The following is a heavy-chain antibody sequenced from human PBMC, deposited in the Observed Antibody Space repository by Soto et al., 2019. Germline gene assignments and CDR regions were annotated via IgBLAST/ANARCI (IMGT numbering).Heavy chain of an antibody. D-gene: IGHD1-1*01. J-gene: IGHJ3*02. CDR1: GFIFGAYS. CDR3: AKDWTSI. CDR2: ISGSGSST. Sequence: EVQLLASGGGLVQRGGSLKISCAASGFIFGAYSMTWLRQPPGKGLEWVSTISGSGSSTYYIDSVQGRFIISRDNSKNALYLQMNSLRGEDTAVYYCAKDWTSIWGQGTMLSVSS. V-gene: IGHV3-23*01.